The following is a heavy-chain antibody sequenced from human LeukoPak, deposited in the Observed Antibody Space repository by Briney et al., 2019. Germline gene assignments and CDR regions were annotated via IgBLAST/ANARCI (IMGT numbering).Heavy chain of an antibody. D-gene: IGHD3-10*01. CDR2: IYSGGST. Sequence: PGGSLRLSCAASGFTVSSNYMSWVRHAPGKWLEWDSVIYSGGSTYYAESVKGRFTISRDNSKNTLYLQMNGLRAEDTAVYYCARDGRGENWFDPWGQGTLVTVSS. CDR1: GFTVSSNY. J-gene: IGHJ5*02. V-gene: IGHV3-53*01. CDR3: ARDGRGENWFDP.